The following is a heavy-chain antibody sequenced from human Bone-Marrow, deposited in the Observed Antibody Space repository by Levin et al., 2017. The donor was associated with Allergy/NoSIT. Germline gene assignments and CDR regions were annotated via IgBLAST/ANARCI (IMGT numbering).Heavy chain of an antibody. CDR3: GKDRGDHTGVVDY. Sequence: PGGSLRLSCAASGFTFSSYAMSWVRQAPGKGLEWVSLISGRGENTYYAASVQGRFTVSRANSKTTLYLQMDRLRGEATAVYFCGKDRGDHTGVVDYWGQGALVSVTS. CDR2: ISGRGENT. J-gene: IGHJ4*02. D-gene: IGHD2-8*02. CDR1: GFTFSSYA. V-gene: IGHV3-23*01.